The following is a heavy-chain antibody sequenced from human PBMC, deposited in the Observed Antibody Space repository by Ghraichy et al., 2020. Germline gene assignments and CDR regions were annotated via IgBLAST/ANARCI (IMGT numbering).Heavy chain of an antibody. D-gene: IGHD3-22*01. CDR2: IDWDDDK. Sequence: SGPTLVKPTQTLTLTCTFSGFSLSTSGMCVSWIRQPPGKALEWLARIDWDDDKYYSTSLKTRLTISKDTSKNQVVLTMTNMDPVDTATYYCARENYYDSSGYPNDYYGMDGWGQGTTVTVSS. CDR1: GFSLSTSGMC. J-gene: IGHJ6*02. V-gene: IGHV2-70*11. CDR3: ARENYYDSSGYPNDYYGMDG.